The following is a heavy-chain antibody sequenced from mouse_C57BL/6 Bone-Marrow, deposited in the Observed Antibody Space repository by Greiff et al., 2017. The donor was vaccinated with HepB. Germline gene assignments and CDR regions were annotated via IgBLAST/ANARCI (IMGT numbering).Heavy chain of an antibody. Sequence: EVKLEESGGDLVKPGGSLKLSCAASGFTFSSYGMSWVRQTPDKRLEWVATISSGGSYTYYPDSVKGRFTISRDNAKNTLYLQMSSLKSEDTAMYYCASSSGTGWYFDVWGTGTTVTVSS. CDR1: GFTFSSYG. D-gene: IGHD3-3*01. CDR3: ASSSGTGWYFDV. V-gene: IGHV5-6*01. CDR2: ISSGGSYT. J-gene: IGHJ1*03.